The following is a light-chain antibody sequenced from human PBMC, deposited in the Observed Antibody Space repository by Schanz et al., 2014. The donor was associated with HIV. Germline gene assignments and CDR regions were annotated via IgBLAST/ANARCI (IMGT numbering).Light chain of an antibody. CDR1: QSISNW. Sequence: DIQMTQSPSTLSASVGDRVSISCRASQSISNWLAWYQQKPGKAPDLLIYEASILETGVPSRFSGSGSGTEFTLTISSLQPEDFATYFCQQYYDYPRTFGQGTKVEIK. CDR3: QQYYDYPRT. J-gene: IGKJ1*01. V-gene: IGKV1-5*01. CDR2: EAS.